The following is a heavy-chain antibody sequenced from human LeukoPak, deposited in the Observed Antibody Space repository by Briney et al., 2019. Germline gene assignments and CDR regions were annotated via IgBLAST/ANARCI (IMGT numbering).Heavy chain of an antibody. V-gene: IGHV1-18*01. CDR1: GYTFTSYG. CDR2: ISAYNGNT. J-gene: IGHJ4*02. CDR3: ARDGAPGYSSGWYGY. D-gene: IGHD6-19*01. Sequence: ASVKVSCKASGYTFTSYGISWVRQAPGQGLEWMGWISAYNGNTNYAQKLQGRVTMTTDTSTSTAYMELRSLRSDDTAVYYCARDGAPGYSSGWYGYWGQGTLVTVSS.